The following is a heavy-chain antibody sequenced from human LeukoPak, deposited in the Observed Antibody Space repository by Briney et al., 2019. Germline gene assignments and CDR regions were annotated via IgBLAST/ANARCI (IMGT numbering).Heavy chain of an antibody. CDR2: IYYSGST. V-gene: IGHV4-59*01. CDR1: GGSISSYY. J-gene: IGHJ4*02. D-gene: IGHD1-1*01. Sequence: SETLSLTCTVSGGSISSYYWIWIRQPPGKGLEWIGYIYYSGSTNYNPSLKSRVTISVDTSKNQFSLKLSSVTAADTAVYYCARAHDQSTPFDYWGQGTLVTVSS. CDR3: ARAHDQSTPFDY.